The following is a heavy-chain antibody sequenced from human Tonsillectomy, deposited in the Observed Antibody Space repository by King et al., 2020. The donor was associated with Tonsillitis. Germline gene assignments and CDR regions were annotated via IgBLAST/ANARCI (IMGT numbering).Heavy chain of an antibody. CDR2: IRTKVYGGTT. CDR1: GFTLGDYA. CDR3: RIVVVVATTPHFQH. D-gene: IGHD2-15*01. V-gene: IGHV3-49*03. J-gene: IGHJ1*01. Sequence: EQLVQSGGGLVQPGRSLRLSCIASGFTLGDYAMSWFRQAPGKGLEWVGFIRTKVYGGTTEYAASVKGRFSISRDDSKSIAYLQMNSLKTEDTAVYYCRIVVVVATTPHFQHWGQGALVTVSS.